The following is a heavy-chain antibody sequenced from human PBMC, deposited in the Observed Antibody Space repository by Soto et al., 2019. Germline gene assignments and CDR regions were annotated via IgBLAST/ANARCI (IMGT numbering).Heavy chain of an antibody. CDR2: INPNSGGT. D-gene: IGHD4-17*01. CDR3: ARDGGAVTTEYYYYYYMDV. V-gene: IGHV1-2*04. Sequence: QVQLVQSGAEVKKPGASVKVSCKASGYTFTGYYMHWVRQAPGQGLEWMGWINPNSGGTNYAQKFQGWVTMPRETSISTAYMELSRLRSDDTAVYYCARDGGAVTTEYYYYYYMDVWGKGTTVTVSS. J-gene: IGHJ6*03. CDR1: GYTFTGYY.